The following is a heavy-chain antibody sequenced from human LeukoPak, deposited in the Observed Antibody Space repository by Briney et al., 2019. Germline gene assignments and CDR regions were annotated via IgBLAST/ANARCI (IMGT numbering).Heavy chain of an antibody. CDR1: GYXFTSYX. Sequence: VKVSXXXSGYXFTSYXISWVRQAPGQGLEWMGWISAYNGNTNYAQKLQGRVTMTTDTSTSTAYMELRSLRSDDTAVYYCAVIRGAFDIWGQGTMVTVSS. V-gene: IGHV1-18*01. CDR3: AVIRGAFDI. J-gene: IGHJ3*02. CDR2: ISAYNGNT. D-gene: IGHD3-10*01.